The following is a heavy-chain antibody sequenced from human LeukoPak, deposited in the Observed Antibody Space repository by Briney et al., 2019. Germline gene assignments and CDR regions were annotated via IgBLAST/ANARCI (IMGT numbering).Heavy chain of an antibody. J-gene: IGHJ4*02. V-gene: IGHV3-23*01. Sequence: TEGSLRLSCAASGFTFNNYAMSWVRQAPGKGLEWVSAISGGGVSTYYADSVKGRFSVSRDNSKNTLYLQMSSLRAEDTAVYYCANVGSSPVWWGQGTLVTVSS. D-gene: IGHD2-15*01. CDR3: ANVGSSPVW. CDR2: ISGGGVST. CDR1: GFTFNNYA.